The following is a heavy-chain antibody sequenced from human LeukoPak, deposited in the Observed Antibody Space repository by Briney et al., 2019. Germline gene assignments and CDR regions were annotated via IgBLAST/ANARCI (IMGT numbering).Heavy chain of an antibody. Sequence: GGSLRLSRAASGFTFSSYAMSWDRQAPGEGLEWVSAISGSGGSTYYADSVKGRFTISRDNSKNTLYLQMNSLRAEDTAVYYCAKDLDIAARPAGFDYWGQGTLVTVSS. CDR1: GFTFSSYA. V-gene: IGHV3-23*01. CDR3: AKDLDIAARPAGFDY. CDR2: ISGSGGST. D-gene: IGHD6-6*01. J-gene: IGHJ4*02.